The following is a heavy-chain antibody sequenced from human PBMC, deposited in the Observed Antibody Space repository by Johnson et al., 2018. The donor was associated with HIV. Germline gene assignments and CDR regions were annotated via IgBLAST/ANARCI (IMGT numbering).Heavy chain of an antibody. CDR2: ISYDGSNK. D-gene: IGHD3-9*01. Sequence: QMLLVESGGGVVQPGRSLRLSCAASGFTFSSYAMHWVRQAPGKGLEWVAVISYDGSNKYYADSVKGRFTISRDNSKNTLYLQMNSLRAEDTDVYYCAREEVADILTRGDAFDIWGQGTMVTVSS. J-gene: IGHJ3*02. CDR3: AREEVADILTRGDAFDI. CDR1: GFTFSSYA. V-gene: IGHV3-30*04.